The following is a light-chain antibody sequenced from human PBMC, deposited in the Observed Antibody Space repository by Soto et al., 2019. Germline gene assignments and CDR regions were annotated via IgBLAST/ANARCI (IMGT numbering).Light chain of an antibody. V-gene: IGKV1-27*01. J-gene: IGKJ4*01. Sequence: DIQMTQSPSSLSASVGDRVTITCRASQVIGNYLAWYQQRPGKVPKLLIYAASTLQSGVPSRFSGSGSGPDFTLTISSLQPEDVATYYCQKYDHAPLTFGGGTKVEIK. CDR1: QVIGNY. CDR2: AAS. CDR3: QKYDHAPLT.